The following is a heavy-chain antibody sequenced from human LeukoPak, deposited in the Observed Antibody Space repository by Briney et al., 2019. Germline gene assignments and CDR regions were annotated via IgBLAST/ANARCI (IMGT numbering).Heavy chain of an antibody. D-gene: IGHD4-17*01. J-gene: IGHJ4*02. CDR1: GFTVRRNY. CDR3: ASGTSVTTLDY. Sequence: PGGSLRLSCAASGFTVRRNYMSWVRQAPGKGLESVSITYSDGSTYYADSVKGRFTISRDNSKNTLYLQMNSLRAEDTAVYYCASGTSVTTLDYWGQGTLVTVSS. V-gene: IGHV3-53*01. CDR2: TYSDGST.